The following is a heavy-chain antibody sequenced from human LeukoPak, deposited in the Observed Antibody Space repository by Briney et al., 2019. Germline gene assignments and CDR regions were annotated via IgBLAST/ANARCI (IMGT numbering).Heavy chain of an antibody. CDR3: AKDSENGIAAAGTSFDY. CDR2: ISGSGGST. V-gene: IGHV3-23*01. D-gene: IGHD6-13*01. J-gene: IGHJ4*02. CDR1: GFTFSSYA. Sequence: GGSLRLSCAASGFTFSSYAMSWVRQAPGKGPEWVSAISGSGGSTYYADSVKGRFTISRDNSKNTLYLQMNSLRAEDTAVYYCAKDSENGIAAAGTSFDYWGQGTLVTVSS.